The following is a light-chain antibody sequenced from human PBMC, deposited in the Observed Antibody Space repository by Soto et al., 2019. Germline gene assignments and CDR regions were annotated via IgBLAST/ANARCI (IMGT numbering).Light chain of an antibody. Sequence: QSVLTQPHSVSGAPGQRVTISCTGSSSNIGAGYDVHWYQQLPGTAPKPLIYGNSNRPSGVPDRFSGSKSGTSASLANTGHQSADEADYDCQSSACSLGARVFGGGTKVTAL. CDR1: SSNIGAGYD. J-gene: IGLJ3*02. CDR2: GNS. V-gene: IGLV1-40*01. CDR3: QSSACSLGARV.